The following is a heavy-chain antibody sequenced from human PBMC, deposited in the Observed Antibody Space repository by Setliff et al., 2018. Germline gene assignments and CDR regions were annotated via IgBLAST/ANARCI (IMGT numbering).Heavy chain of an antibody. V-gene: IGHV3-7*01. D-gene: IGHD4-17*01. CDR1: GFTFRSYW. CDR2: IKKDGSIK. CDR3: SRDLQGSGDYVVDY. Sequence: GGSLRLSCAASGFTFRSYWMSWVRQAPGKGLEWVANIKKDGSIKYYLDSVRGRFTISRDNAENSLTLQMISLRVEDTAVYYCSRDLQGSGDYVVDYWGQGTLVTVSS. J-gene: IGHJ4*02.